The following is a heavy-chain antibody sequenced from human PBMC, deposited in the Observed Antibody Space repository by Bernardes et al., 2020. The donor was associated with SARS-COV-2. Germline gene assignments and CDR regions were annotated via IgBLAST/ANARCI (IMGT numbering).Heavy chain of an antibody. CDR2: IRSKGYRYAT. J-gene: IGHJ4*02. Sequence: GGSLRLSCAASGFSFSGSAMHWVRQASGRGLEWVGRIRSKGYRYATAYSASVRGRFTISRDDSKNTAYLQMSRLKTEDTAVYYCTWFYYDSSDWPALDYWGRGTLVTVAS. CDR1: GFSFSGSA. V-gene: IGHV3-73*01. D-gene: IGHD3-22*01. CDR3: TWFYYDSSDWPALDY.